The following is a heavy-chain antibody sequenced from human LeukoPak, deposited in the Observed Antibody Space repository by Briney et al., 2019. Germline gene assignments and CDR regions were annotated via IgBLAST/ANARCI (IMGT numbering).Heavy chain of an antibody. CDR2: IKQDGSEK. J-gene: IGHJ6*02. V-gene: IGHV3-7*01. D-gene: IGHD6-13*01. Sequence: GGSLRLSCAASGFTFTSYWMSWVRQAPGKGLEWVANIKQDGSEKYYVDSVEGRFTISRDNAKNSLYLQMNSLRAEDTAVYYCARDGYSSSWVYYYYGLDIWGQGTTVTVSS. CDR1: GFTFTSYW. CDR3: ARDGYSSSWVYYYYGLDI.